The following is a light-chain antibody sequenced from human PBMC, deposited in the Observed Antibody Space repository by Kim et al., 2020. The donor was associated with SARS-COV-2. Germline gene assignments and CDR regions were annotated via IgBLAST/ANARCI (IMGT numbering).Light chain of an antibody. CDR1: QNILYSSNNENY. Sequence: DIVMTQSPDSLAVSLGERATIYCKSNQNILYSSNNENYLAWYQQKPGQPPKLLIYWASTRESGVPDRFSGSGSGTDFTLTISSLQAEDVAVYYCQQYYSTPRTFGQGTKVDIK. V-gene: IGKV4-1*01. J-gene: IGKJ1*01. CDR2: WAS. CDR3: QQYYSTPRT.